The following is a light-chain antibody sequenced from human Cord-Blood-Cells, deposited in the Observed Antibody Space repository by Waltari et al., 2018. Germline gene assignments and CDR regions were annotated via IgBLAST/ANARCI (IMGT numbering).Light chain of an antibody. CDR1: QSISSY. J-gene: IGKJ2*01. CDR2: AAS. V-gene: IGKV1-39*01. Sequence: DIQMTQSPSSLSASVGDRVTITGRASQSISSYLNWYQQKPGKAPKLLIYAASSLQSRVPSRFSGSGSGTDFTLTISSLQPEDFATYYCQQSYSTPPYTFGQGTKLEIK. CDR3: QQSYSTPPYT.